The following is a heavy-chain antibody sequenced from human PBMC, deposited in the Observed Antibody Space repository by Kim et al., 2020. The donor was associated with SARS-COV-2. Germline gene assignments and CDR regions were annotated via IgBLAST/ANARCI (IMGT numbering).Heavy chain of an antibody. J-gene: IGHJ4*03. V-gene: IGHV3-7*03. CDR3: ARDQWTSRSWFGLNV. Sequence: GGSLRLSCAGSGFTFSNYWMNWVRQAPGQGLEWVANIKEDGSDKFYVDSVKGRFIISRDNAKNSLYLQMNSLRAEDTAGYYCARDQWTSRSWFGLNVWGQGTLVTVSA. D-gene: IGHD6-13*01. CDR1: GFTFSNYW. CDR2: IKEDGSDK.